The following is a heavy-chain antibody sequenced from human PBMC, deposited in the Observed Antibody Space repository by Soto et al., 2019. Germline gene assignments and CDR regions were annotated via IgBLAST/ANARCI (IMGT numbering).Heavy chain of an antibody. CDR3: ARDLRSWDWFDP. V-gene: IGHV1-2*02. CDR1: GYTFTGYY. CDR2: INPNSGGT. J-gene: IGHJ5*02. D-gene: IGHD1-26*01. Sequence: SVKVSCKASGYTFTGYYMHWVRQAPGQGLEWMGWINPNSGGTNYEQKFQGRVTMTRDTSISTAYMELSRLRSDDTAVYYCARDLRSWDWFDPWGQGTLVTVSS.